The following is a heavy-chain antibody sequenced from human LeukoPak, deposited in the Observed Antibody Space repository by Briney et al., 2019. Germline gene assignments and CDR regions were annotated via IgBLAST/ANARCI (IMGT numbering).Heavy chain of an antibody. D-gene: IGHD2-15*01. CDR3: ARGIHCSGGRCYWDSDY. V-gene: IGHV1-46*01. CDR2: INPSDGTT. CDR1: GYTFTTYY. J-gene: IGHJ4*02. Sequence: GGSLRLSCAASGYTFTTYYMNWVRQAPGQGLEWMGIINPSDGTTSYAQKFQGRVTMTRDTSTSTVYMELSSLRSEDTAVYYCARGIHCSGGRCYWDSDYWGQGTLVTVSS.